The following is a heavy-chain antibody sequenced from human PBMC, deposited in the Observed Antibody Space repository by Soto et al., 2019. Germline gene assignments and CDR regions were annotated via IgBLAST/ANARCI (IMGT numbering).Heavy chain of an antibody. V-gene: IGHV3-30-3*01. D-gene: IGHD3-22*01. Sequence: QVQLVESGGGVVQPGRSLRLSCAASGFTFSSYAMHWVRQAPGKGLEWVAVISYDGSNKYYADSVKGRFTISRDNSKNTLYLQMNRLRAEDTAVYYCARGDYYDSSRGMDVWGQGTTVTVSS. CDR2: ISYDGSNK. CDR3: ARGDYYDSSRGMDV. CDR1: GFTFSSYA. J-gene: IGHJ6*02.